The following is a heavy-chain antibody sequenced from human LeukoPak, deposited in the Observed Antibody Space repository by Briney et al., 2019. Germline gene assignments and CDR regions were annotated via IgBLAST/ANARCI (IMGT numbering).Heavy chain of an antibody. J-gene: IGHJ4*02. CDR2: IKPDGSAE. Sequence: GGSLRLSCATSGFTFSSNWMGWVRHVPGRGLDWVANIKPDGSAEYYAASVKGRFTVSRDNAKNSLYLQMNSLRVEDTAVYYCARANNSSWHNWGQGTLVTVSS. CDR3: ARANNSSWHN. D-gene: IGHD6-13*01. CDR1: GFTFSSNW. V-gene: IGHV3-7*01.